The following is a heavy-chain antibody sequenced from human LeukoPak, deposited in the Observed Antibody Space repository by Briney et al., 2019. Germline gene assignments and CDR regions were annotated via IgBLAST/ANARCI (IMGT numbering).Heavy chain of an antibody. CDR3: ARDPDGDYDFDY. CDR2: INSNVAVI. V-gene: IGHV3-48*01. D-gene: IGHD4-17*01. CDR1: GFSFSDYG. Sequence: GGSLRLSCAASGFSFSDYGMNWVRRAPGKGLEWLSHINSNVAVISYADSVKGRFTISRDTAKSSLYLQMNSLQIEDTAIYFCARDPDGDYDFDYWGQGTLVTVSS. J-gene: IGHJ4*02.